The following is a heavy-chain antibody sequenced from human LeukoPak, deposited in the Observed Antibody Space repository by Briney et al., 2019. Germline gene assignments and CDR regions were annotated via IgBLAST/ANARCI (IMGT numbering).Heavy chain of an antibody. CDR1: GFTFSSYA. Sequence: PGGSLRLSCAASGFTFSSYAMSWIRQPAGKGLEWIGRIYTSGSTNYNPSLKSRVTISVDTSKNQFSLKLSSVTAADTAVYYCARDKGHCSSTSCPPNNWFDPWGQGTLVTVSS. D-gene: IGHD2-2*01. V-gene: IGHV4-4*07. J-gene: IGHJ5*02. CDR3: ARDKGHCSSTSCPPNNWFDP. CDR2: IYTSGST.